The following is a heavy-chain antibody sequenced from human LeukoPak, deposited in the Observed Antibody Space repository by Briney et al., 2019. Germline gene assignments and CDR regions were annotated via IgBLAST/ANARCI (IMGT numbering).Heavy chain of an antibody. CDR2: INPNTGGT. Sequence: ASVKVSCKASGYTFTAYYVHWVRQAPGQGLEWMGWINPNTGGTNYALKFKDRVTMTRDTSTTTAYMEASSLRFDDTAIYYCVGYRYSGSSRNPFSLWGQGTKVTVSP. V-gene: IGHV1-2*02. D-gene: IGHD5-12*01. CDR1: GYTFTAYY. J-gene: IGHJ3*01. CDR3: VGYRYSGSSRNPFSL.